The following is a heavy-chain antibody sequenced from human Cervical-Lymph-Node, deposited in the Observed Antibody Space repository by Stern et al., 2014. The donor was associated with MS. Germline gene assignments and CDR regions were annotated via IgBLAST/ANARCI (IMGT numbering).Heavy chain of an antibody. V-gene: IGHV3-7*01. CDR3: TIFLQSGWSDLFDS. Sequence: EVQLVESGGGLVQPGGSQRLSCVASGSTFSTSWMSGVRQAPGKGLEWVANIKRDGSETYYLDSVKGRFTISRDNAKSSLYLEMNSLRAEDTAVYYCTIFLQSGWSDLFDSWGRGTLVTVSS. D-gene: IGHD6-19*01. CDR1: GSTFSTSW. J-gene: IGHJ5*01. CDR2: IKRDGSET.